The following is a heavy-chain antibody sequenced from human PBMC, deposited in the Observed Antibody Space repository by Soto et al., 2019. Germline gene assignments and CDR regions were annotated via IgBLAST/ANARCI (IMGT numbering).Heavy chain of an antibody. CDR1: GFTFRDSA. CDR2: IGGTGGST. D-gene: IGHD3-22*01. Sequence: PGGALRLSWAASGFTFRDSAIHWVRPAPGEGLEWVPVIGGTGGSTYFAASGKGRFPTSRDNSKSTLYLQMSSLRAEDTAVYYCAKEYDSSGPYPDYWGQGTLVTVSP. V-gene: IGHV3-23*01. J-gene: IGHJ4*02. CDR3: AKEYDSSGPYPDY.